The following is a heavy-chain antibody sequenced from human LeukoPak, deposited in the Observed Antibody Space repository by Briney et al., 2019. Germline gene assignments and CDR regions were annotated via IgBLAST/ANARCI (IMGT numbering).Heavy chain of an antibody. Sequence: GGSLRLSCAASRFTFSNYWMNWFRQAPGKGLEWVANIKDDGSRKHDVDSARGRFTISRDNAKNSLYLDMNSLRAEDTAVYYCARECIDGYYESSGYDLWGQGTLVTVSS. CDR1: RFTFSNYW. CDR3: ARECIDGYYESSGYDL. J-gene: IGHJ4*02. V-gene: IGHV3-7*01. D-gene: IGHD3-22*01. CDR2: IKDDGSRK.